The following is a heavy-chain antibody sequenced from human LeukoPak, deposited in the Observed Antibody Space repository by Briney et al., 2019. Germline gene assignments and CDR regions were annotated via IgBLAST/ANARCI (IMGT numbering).Heavy chain of an antibody. CDR3: AKADRGWGVITKD. D-gene: IGHD3-10*01. CDR1: GFTFSSYA. Sequence: GGSLRLSCAASGFTFSSYAMSWVRQAPGKGLEWVSAIGGSGDFTYYAEYVRGRFTISRDNSKKTLYLQMNSLRAEDTAVYYCAKADRGWGVITKDWGQGTLVTVSS. CDR2: IGGSGDFT. V-gene: IGHV3-23*01. J-gene: IGHJ4*02.